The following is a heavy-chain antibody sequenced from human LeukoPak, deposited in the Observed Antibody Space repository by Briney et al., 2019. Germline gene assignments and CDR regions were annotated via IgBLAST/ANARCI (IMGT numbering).Heavy chain of an antibody. CDR1: GGSISSYY. CDR3: AISRVSALDY. D-gene: IGHD2-8*01. V-gene: IGHV4-59*08. J-gene: IGHJ4*02. CDR2: IYYSGST. Sequence: SETLSLTCTVSGGSISSYYWSWIRQPPGKGLEWIGYIYYSGSTNYSPSLKSRVTITVDTSKNQFSLKLSSVTAADTAVYYCAISRVSALDYWGQGTLVTVSS.